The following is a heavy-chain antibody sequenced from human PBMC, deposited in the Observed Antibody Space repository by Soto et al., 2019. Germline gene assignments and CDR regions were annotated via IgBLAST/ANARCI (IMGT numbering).Heavy chain of an antibody. V-gene: IGHV3-23*01. J-gene: IGHJ4*02. CDR1: GFTFSSYA. CDR3: AKRSRSSTFDY. Sequence: EVQLLESGGGLVQPGESLRLSCAASGFTFSSYAMSWVRQAPGKGLEWVSVISGSDDSTYYADSVKGRFTISRDNSKNTLYRQMNSLRAEYSAVYYCAKRSRSSTFDYWGQGTLVTVSS. CDR2: ISGSDDST. D-gene: IGHD6-6*01.